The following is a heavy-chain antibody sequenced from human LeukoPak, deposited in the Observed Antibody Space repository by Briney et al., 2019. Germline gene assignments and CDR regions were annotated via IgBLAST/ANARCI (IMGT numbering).Heavy chain of an antibody. CDR2: IYTSGST. D-gene: IGHD2-21*01. V-gene: IGHV4-4*07. J-gene: IGHJ3*02. CDR1: GGSISSYY. CDR3: ARDLPYCGGDCYSGYDAFDI. Sequence: PSETLSLTCTVSGGSISSYYWSWIRQPAGKGLEWIGRIYTSGSTNYNPSLKSRVTISVDTSKNQFSLKLSSVTAADTAVYYCARDLPYCGGDCYSGYDAFDIWGQGTMVTVSS.